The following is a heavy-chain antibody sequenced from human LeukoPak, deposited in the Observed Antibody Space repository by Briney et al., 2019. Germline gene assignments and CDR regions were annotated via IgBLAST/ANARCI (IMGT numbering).Heavy chain of an antibody. V-gene: IGHV3-30*18. CDR2: ISYDGSNK. D-gene: IGHD1-14*01. CDR1: GFTFSSYG. J-gene: IGHJ4*02. Sequence: PGGSLRLSCAASGFTFSSYGMHWVRQAPGKGLEWVAVISYDGSNKYYADSVKGRFTISRDNSKNTLYLQMNSLRAEDTAVYYCANLANQKDYWGQGTLVTVSS. CDR3: ANLANQKDY.